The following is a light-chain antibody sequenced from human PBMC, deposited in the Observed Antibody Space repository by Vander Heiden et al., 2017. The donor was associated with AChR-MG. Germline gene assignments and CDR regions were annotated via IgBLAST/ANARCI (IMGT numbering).Light chain of an antibody. Sequence: EIVLTQSPATLSLSPGERATLSCRASQSVSSYLAWYQQKPGQAPRLLIYDASNRATGIPARFSGSGSGTDFTLTISSLEPEDFAVYHCQQRELARVTFGQGTRLEIK. J-gene: IGKJ5*01. CDR3: QQRELARVT. CDR1: QSVSSY. V-gene: IGKV3-11*01. CDR2: DAS.